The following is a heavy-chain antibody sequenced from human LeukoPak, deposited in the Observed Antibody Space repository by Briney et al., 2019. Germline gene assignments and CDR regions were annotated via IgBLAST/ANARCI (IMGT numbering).Heavy chain of an antibody. Sequence: GGSLRLSCAASGFTFSNSWMSWVRQAPGKGLEWVAKIKQDGSEKYYVDSVKGRFTISRDNAKNSLYLQMSSLRAEDTAVYYCASKQWLVSDFDYWGQGTLVTVSS. CDR3: ASKQWLVSDFDY. CDR1: GFTFSNSW. V-gene: IGHV3-7*01. CDR2: IKQDGSEK. J-gene: IGHJ4*02. D-gene: IGHD6-19*01.